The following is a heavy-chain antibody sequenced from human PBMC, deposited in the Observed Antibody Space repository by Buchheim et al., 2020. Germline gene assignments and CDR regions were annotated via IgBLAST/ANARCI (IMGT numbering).Heavy chain of an antibody. J-gene: IGHJ4*02. CDR1: GFTFSSYG. Sequence: QVQLVESGGGVVQPGRSLRLSCAASGFTFSSYGMHWVRQAPGKGLEWVAVISYDGSNKYYADSGKGRFTISRDNSKNTLYLQMNSLRAEDTAVYYCAKTYYDFWSGYYRGRDYWGQGTL. CDR3: AKTYYDFWSGYYRGRDY. D-gene: IGHD3-3*01. V-gene: IGHV3-30*18. CDR2: ISYDGSNK.